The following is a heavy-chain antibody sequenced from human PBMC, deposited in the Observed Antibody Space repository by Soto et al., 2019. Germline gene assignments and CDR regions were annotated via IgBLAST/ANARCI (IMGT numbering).Heavy chain of an antibody. CDR1: GFTFSSYS. J-gene: IGHJ3*02. CDR2: ISSSSSYI. Sequence: EVQLVESGGGLVKPGGSLRLSCAASGFTFSSYSMNWVRQAPGKGLEWVSSISSSSSYIYYADSVKGRFTISRDNAKNSLYLQMNSLRAEDTAVYYCARACFRASSPMAFEIWGQGTMVTVSS. V-gene: IGHV3-21*01. CDR3: ARACFRASSPMAFEI. D-gene: IGHD2-15*01.